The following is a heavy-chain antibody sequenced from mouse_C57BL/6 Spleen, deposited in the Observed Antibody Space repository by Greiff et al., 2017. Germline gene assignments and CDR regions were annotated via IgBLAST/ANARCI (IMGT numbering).Heavy chain of an antibody. CDR3: ARRTREGYYFDY. J-gene: IGHJ2*01. CDR1: GFTFSDYG. V-gene: IGHV5-17*01. Sequence: EVKLVESGGGLVKPGGSLKLSCAASGFTFSDYGMHWVRQAPEKGLEWVAYISSGSSTIYYADTVKGRFTISRDNAKNTLFLQLTSLRSEDTAMYYCARRTREGYYFDYWGQGTTLTVSS. CDR2: ISSGSSTI.